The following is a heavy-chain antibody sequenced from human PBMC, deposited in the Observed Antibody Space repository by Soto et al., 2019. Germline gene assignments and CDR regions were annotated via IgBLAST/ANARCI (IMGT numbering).Heavy chain of an antibody. D-gene: IGHD6-13*01. CDR1: GYSFTNYW. Sequence: GESLKISCQGSGYSFTNYWVDWVRQIPGRGLEWMGIIHPGDSDTRYSPFFQGQVTISADKSISTAYLQWSSLKASDTAMYYCARHNRYSSTWFEGWFDPWGQGTLVTVSS. J-gene: IGHJ5*02. CDR3: ARHNRYSSTWFEGWFDP. V-gene: IGHV5-51*01. CDR2: IHPGDSDT.